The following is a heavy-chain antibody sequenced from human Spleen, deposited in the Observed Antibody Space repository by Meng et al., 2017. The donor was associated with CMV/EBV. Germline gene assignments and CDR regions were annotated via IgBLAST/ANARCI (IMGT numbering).Heavy chain of an antibody. V-gene: IGHV3-30*02. D-gene: IGHD3-22*01. CDR3: ARDLDYYDNTGYPPDY. Sequence: GFLFSSYGMHWVRQAPGKGLEWVTFIWYDGSNKNYADSVKGRFTVSRDNSKNTLYLHMNSLRAEDTAVYYCARDLDYYDNTGYPPDYWGQGTLVTVSS. CDR1: GFLFSSYG. J-gene: IGHJ4*02. CDR2: IWYDGSNK.